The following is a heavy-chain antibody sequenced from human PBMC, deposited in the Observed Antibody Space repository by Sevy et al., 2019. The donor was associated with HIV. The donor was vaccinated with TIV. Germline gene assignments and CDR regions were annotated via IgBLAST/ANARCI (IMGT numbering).Heavy chain of an antibody. CDR3: AKDSLSGSYYSDTPLFDY. J-gene: IGHJ4*02. CDR2: ISYDGSNK. V-gene: IGHV3-30*18. CDR1: GFTFSSYG. D-gene: IGHD1-26*01. Sequence: GGSLRLSCAASGFTFSSYGMHWVRQAPGKGLEWVAVISYDGSNKYYADSVKGRFTISRDNSKNTLYLQMNSLRAEDTAVYYSAKDSLSGSYYSDTPLFDYWGQGTLVTVSS.